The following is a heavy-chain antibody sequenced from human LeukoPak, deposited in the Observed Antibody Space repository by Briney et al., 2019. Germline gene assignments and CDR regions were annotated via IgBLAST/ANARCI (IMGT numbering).Heavy chain of an antibody. J-gene: IGHJ4*02. D-gene: IGHD6-19*01. Sequence: ASVKVSCKVSGYTLTELSMHWVRQAPGKGLEWMGGFDPEDGETIYAQKFQGRVTMTEDTSTDTAYMELSSLRSEDTAVYYCATRAIVGYSSGWTGTFDYCGQGTLVTVSS. CDR3: ATRAIVGYSSGWTGTFDY. CDR1: GYTLTELS. CDR2: FDPEDGET. V-gene: IGHV1-24*01.